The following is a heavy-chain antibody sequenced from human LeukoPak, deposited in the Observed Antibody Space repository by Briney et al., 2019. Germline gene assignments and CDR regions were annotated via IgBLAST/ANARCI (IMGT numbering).Heavy chain of an antibody. V-gene: IGHV3-21*01. CDR1: GFTFSSYS. CDR3: ARDGPTEAGAYCSSTSCYFFDY. D-gene: IGHD2-2*01. CDR2: ISSSSSYI. J-gene: IGHJ4*02. Sequence: TGGSLRLSCAASGFTFSSYSLNWVRQAPGKGLEWISSISSSSSYIYYADSVKGRFTISRDNAKSSLYLQMNSLRAEDTAVYYCARDGPTEAGAYCSSTSCYFFDYWGQGTLVTVSS.